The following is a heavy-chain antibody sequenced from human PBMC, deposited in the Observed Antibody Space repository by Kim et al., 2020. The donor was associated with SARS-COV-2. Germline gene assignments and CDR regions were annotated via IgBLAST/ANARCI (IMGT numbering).Heavy chain of an antibody. CDR2: ISYDGSNK. Sequence: GGSLRLSCAASGFTFSSYAMHWVRQAPGKGLEWVAVISYDGSNKYYADSVKGRFTISRDNSKNTLYLQMNSLRAEDTAVYYCARDWWGQQWLVAGFDPWGQGTLVTVSS. J-gene: IGHJ5*02. V-gene: IGHV3-30*04. CDR3: ARDWWGQQWLVAGFDP. CDR1: GFTFSSYA. D-gene: IGHD6-19*01.